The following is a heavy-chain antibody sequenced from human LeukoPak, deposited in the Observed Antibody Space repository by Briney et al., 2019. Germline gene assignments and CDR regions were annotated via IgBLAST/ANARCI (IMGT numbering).Heavy chain of an antibody. J-gene: IGHJ6*02. CDR1: EYTFTGNY. Sequence: ASVKVSCKASEYTFTGNYMHWVGQAPGQGLEWMGWINPNSGGTNYAQKFQGRVTMTRDTSISTAYMELSRLRSDDTAVYYCARRCIAAAGFYYYYGMDVWGQGTTVTVSS. CDR3: ARRCIAAAGFYYYYGMDV. CDR2: INPNSGGT. V-gene: IGHV1-2*02. D-gene: IGHD6-13*01.